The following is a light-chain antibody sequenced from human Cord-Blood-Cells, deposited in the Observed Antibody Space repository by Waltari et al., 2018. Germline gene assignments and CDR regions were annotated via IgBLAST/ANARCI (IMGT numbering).Light chain of an antibody. CDR2: LNSDGSH. V-gene: IGLV4-69*01. Sequence: QLVLTQSPSASASLGASVKLTCTLSSWHSSYAIAWHQQQPEKGPRYLMKLNSDGSHSKGDGIPDRFSGSSSGAERYLTISSLQSEDEADYYCQTWGTGIQGVFGGGTKLTVL. CDR3: QTWGTGIQGV. J-gene: IGLJ3*02. CDR1: SWHSSYA.